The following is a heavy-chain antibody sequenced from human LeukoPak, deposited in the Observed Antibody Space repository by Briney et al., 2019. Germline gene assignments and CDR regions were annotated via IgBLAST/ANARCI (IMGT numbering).Heavy chain of an antibody. J-gene: IGHJ5*02. CDR1: GFTVSSNS. Sequence: GGSLRLSCTVSGFTVSSNSMSWVRQAPGKGLEWVSFIYSDNTHYSDSVKGRFTISRDNAKNSLYLQMNSLRAEDTAVYYCARTRDGYNTNWFDPWGQGTLVTVSS. CDR3: ARTRDGYNTNWFDP. V-gene: IGHV3-53*01. CDR2: IYSDNT. D-gene: IGHD5-24*01.